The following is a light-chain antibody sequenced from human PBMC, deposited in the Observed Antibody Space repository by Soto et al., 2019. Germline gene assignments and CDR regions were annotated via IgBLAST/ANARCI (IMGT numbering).Light chain of an antibody. CDR3: QQSNSLPPT. CDR1: QSISSN. Sequence: DIQMTQSPSSLSASVGDRVTITCRASQSISSNLNWYQQKPGQAPKLLIYTAASLHSGVPSRFSGSGSGTDFTLTIASLQLEDFATYYCQQSNSLPPTFGQGTKVEIK. V-gene: IGKV1-39*01. CDR2: TAA. J-gene: IGKJ1*01.